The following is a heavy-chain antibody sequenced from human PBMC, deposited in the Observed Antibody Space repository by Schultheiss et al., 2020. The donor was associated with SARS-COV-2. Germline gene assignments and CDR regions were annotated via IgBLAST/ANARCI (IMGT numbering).Heavy chain of an antibody. V-gene: IGHV4-4*02. CDR1: GGSISSSNW. CDR3: ARDPPYYRNGGGMDV. J-gene: IGHJ6*02. Sequence: SETLSLTCAVSGGSISSSNWWSWVRQPPGKGLEWIGYIYYSGSTYYNPSLKSRVTISVDTSKNQFSLKLSSVTAADTAVYYCARDPPYYRNGGGMDVWGQGTTVTVSS. CDR2: IYYSGST. D-gene: IGHD2-8*01.